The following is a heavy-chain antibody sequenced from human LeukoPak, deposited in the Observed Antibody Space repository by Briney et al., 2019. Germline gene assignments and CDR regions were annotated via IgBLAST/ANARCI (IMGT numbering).Heavy chain of an antibody. D-gene: IGHD3-22*01. CDR3: ARGPYYYASSGNAFDI. J-gene: IGHJ3*02. V-gene: IGHV4-59*01. Sequence: SQTLSLTRTVSGRSISSYYWSWIRQPPAKGLEEIEYIHYSWSTNYNPSLTGQVTISVDTSNNQFPLKLSSVTAADTAVYYCARGPYYYASSGNAFDIWGQGTMVTVSS. CDR2: IHYSWST. CDR1: GRSISSYY.